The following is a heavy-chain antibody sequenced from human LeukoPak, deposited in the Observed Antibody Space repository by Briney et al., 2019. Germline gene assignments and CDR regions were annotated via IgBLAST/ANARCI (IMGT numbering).Heavy chain of an antibody. D-gene: IGHD6-19*01. CDR1: GDSISSSSYY. CDR2: IYYSGST. Sequence: PSETLSLTCTVSGDSISSSSYYWGWIRQPPGKGLEWIGSIYYSGSTYYNPSLKSRVTISVDTSKNQFSLKLSSVTAADTAVYYCARDRGPGGWRDFDYWGQGTLVTVSS. V-gene: IGHV4-39*07. CDR3: ARDRGPGGWRDFDY. J-gene: IGHJ4*02.